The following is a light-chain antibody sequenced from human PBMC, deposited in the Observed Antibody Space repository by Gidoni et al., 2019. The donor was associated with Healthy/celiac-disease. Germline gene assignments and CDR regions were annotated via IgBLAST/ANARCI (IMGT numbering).Light chain of an antibody. CDR2: DAS. V-gene: IGKV1-33*01. CDR3: QQYDNLPYT. Sequence: DIQMTQYPPSLSASVGDRVTITCQSSQDISNYLNWYQQKPGKAPKLLIYDASNLETGVPSRFSGSGSGTDFTFTISSLQPEDIATYYCQQYDNLPYTFGQGTKLEIK. CDR1: QDISNY. J-gene: IGKJ2*01.